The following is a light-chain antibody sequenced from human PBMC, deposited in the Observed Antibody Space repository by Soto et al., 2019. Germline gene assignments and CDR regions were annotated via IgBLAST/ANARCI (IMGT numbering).Light chain of an antibody. CDR1: ERISNY. CDR2: SSS. Sequence: DIQLTQSPSSLSASVGDRVTITCRASERISNYLNWYQQKPGTAPKLLIWSSSTLPSGVPSRFSGSGSGTDFTLSISGLQPEDFAVYYYQQSYNTPRTFGQGTKVEV. CDR3: QQSYNTPRT. J-gene: IGKJ1*01. V-gene: IGKV1-39*01.